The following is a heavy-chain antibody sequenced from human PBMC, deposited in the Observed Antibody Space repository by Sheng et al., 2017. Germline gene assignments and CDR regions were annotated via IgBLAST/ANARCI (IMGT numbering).Heavy chain of an antibody. CDR3: AIIYSNYALDAFDV. V-gene: IGHV3-73*02. J-gene: IGHJ3*01. Sequence: EVQLVESGGGLVQPGGSLKLSCSTSGLTFSGSDMHWVRQASGKGLEWVGRIRSKNNNYATAYSASVRGRFTISRDDSKNTAYLQMNSLKSEDTAVYFCAIIYSNYALDAFDVWGQGTMVTVSS. CDR1: GLTFSGSD. D-gene: IGHD4-4*01. CDR2: IRSKNNNYAT.